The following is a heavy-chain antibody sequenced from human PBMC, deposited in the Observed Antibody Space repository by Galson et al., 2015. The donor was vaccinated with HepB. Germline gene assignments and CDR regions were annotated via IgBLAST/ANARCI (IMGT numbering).Heavy chain of an antibody. V-gene: IGHV3-23*01. Sequence: SLRLSCAASGFTFSNYGMSWVRQAPGKGLECVAAISRAGDTSDYAESVKGRFTISRDDSKNTVYLQMNSVRVEDTAVYFCAKDFCRADNCDPFDYWGQGTLVTVSS. D-gene: IGHD2-15*01. CDR1: GFTFSNYG. CDR3: AKDFCRADNCDPFDY. J-gene: IGHJ4*02. CDR2: ISRAGDTS.